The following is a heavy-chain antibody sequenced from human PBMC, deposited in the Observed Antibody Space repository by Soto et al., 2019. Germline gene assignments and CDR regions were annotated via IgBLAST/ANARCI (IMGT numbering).Heavy chain of an antibody. CDR3: AKAYYGSGSYYYYYYYMDV. CDR1: GFIFTNYG. V-gene: IGHV3-30*18. J-gene: IGHJ6*03. D-gene: IGHD3-10*01. Sequence: GGSLRLSCAASGFIFTNYGMHWVRQAPGKGLEWVAAISNDGIYNSYIDSVKGRFTISRDNSRETLYLQMNSLRDEDTAVYYCAKAYYGSGSYYYYYYYMDVWGKGTTVTVSS. CDR2: ISNDGIYN.